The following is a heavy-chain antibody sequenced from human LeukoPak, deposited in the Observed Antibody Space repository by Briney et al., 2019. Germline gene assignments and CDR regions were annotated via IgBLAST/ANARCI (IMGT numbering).Heavy chain of an antibody. CDR3: ARATLGIAAAGALDY. CDR1: GGSISSGGYS. J-gene: IGHJ4*02. Sequence: SETLSLTCAVSGGSISSGGYSWSWIRQPPGKGLEWIGYIYHSGSTYYNPSLKSRVTISVDRSKNQSSLKLSSVTAADTAVYYCARATLGIAAAGALDYWGQGTLVTVSS. D-gene: IGHD6-13*01. CDR2: IYHSGST. V-gene: IGHV4-30-2*01.